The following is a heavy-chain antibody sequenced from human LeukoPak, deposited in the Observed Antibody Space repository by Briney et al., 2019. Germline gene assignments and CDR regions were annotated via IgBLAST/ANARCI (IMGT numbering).Heavy chain of an antibody. CDR2: IYHSGST. CDR3: ARDRDFWSGKSFDY. J-gene: IGHJ4*02. V-gene: IGHV4-38-2*02. CDR1: GYSISSVYY. Sequence: SETLSLTCTVSGYSISSVYYWGWIRQPPGKGLEWIGSIYHSGSTYYNPSLKSRVTISVDTSKNQFSLKLSSVTAADTAVYYCARDRDFWSGKSFDYWGQGTLVTVSS. D-gene: IGHD3-3*01.